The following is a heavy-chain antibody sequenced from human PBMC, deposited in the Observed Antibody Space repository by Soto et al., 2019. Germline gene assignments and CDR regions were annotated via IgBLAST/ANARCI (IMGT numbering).Heavy chain of an antibody. V-gene: IGHV1-3*01. Sequence: ASVKVSCKASGYTFTSYAMHWVRQAPGQRLEWMGWINAGNGNTKYSQKFQGRVTITRDTSASTAYMELSSLRSEDTAVYYCASPRRTTFRELKSLLDPWGQGTLVTVSS. D-gene: IGHD1-1*01. CDR1: GYTFTSYA. CDR3: ASPRRTTFRELKSLLDP. CDR2: INAGNGNT. J-gene: IGHJ5*02.